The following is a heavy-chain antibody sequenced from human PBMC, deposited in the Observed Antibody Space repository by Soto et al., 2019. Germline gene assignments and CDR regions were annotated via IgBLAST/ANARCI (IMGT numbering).Heavy chain of an antibody. CDR2: IGPSSGDT. D-gene: IGHD3-22*01. V-gene: IGHV1-46*01. J-gene: IGHJ4*02. CDR3: ARAAYYYARSSYYHLEY. CDR1: GYTFTKYY. Sequence: QVQLVQSWAEVQKPGASVKLSCKASGYTFTKYYLHWVRQAPGHGLEWVGIIGPSSGDTTNAQSFQSRLILTRDTSTRTVYLELSSLTSDDTAVYYCARAAYYYARSSYYHLEYWGQGTQVTVSS.